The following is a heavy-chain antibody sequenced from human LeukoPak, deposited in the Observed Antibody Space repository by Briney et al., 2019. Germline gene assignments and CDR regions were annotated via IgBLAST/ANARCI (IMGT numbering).Heavy chain of an antibody. Sequence: PGGSLRLSCAASGFTSSRNVMHWVRQAPGKGLEWVALISYDGNNKFYADSVKGRFTISRDNSRNTLYLQMNSLRGEDAAVYSCARGGIPTGPYYYFYYMDVWGKGTAVTVSS. D-gene: IGHD3-10*01. CDR3: ARGGIPTGPYYYFYYMDV. CDR2: ISYDGNNK. J-gene: IGHJ6*03. V-gene: IGHV3-30*01. CDR1: GFTSSRNV.